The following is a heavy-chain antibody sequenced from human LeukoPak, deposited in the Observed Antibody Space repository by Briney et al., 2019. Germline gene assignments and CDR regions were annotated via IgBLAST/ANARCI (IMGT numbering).Heavy chain of an antibody. CDR3: TTDLTSDDGSGYPD. CDR1: GFTLSNAW. D-gene: IGHD3-22*01. CDR2: IKSKTDGATA. Sequence: GGSLRLSCAASGFTLSNAWLSWVRQAPGQGLEWVGRIKSKTDGATAEYAAPVKGRFTISRDDSKNTLYLRLNSLKTEDTAVYYCTTDLTSDDGSGYPDWGQGTLVTVSS. J-gene: IGHJ4*02. V-gene: IGHV3-15*01.